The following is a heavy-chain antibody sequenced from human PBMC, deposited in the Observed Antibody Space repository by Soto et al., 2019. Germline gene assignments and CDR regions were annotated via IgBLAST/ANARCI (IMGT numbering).Heavy chain of an antibody. Sequence: GGSLRLSCAASGFTFSSYAMHWVRQAPGKGLEWVAVISYDGSNKYYADSVKGRFTISRDNSKNTLYLQMNSLRAEDTAVYYCARVYSSSPFPYGMDVWGQGTTVTVSS. CDR3: ARVYSSSPFPYGMDV. CDR2: ISYDGSNK. J-gene: IGHJ6*02. D-gene: IGHD6-13*01. V-gene: IGHV3-30-3*01. CDR1: GFTFSSYA.